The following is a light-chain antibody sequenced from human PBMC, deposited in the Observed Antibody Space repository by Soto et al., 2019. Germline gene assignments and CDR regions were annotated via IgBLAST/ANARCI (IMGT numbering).Light chain of an antibody. J-gene: IGKJ3*01. Sequence: EIVLTQSPGPLSLSPGERATLSCRASQSVSSSYLAWYQQKPGQAPRLLIYGASSRATGIPDRFSGSGSGTDLTLTISRLEPADCAVYYCQQYGSAPLVTFGPGTKVDIK. V-gene: IGKV3-20*01. CDR3: QQYGSAPLVT. CDR1: QSVSSSY. CDR2: GAS.